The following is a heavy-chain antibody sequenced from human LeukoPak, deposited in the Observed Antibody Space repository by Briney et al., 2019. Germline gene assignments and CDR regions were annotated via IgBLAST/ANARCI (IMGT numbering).Heavy chain of an antibody. CDR3: ARGVVAAAGRTFDF. D-gene: IGHD6-13*01. Sequence: PSETLSLTCTVSGGSISSSSYYWGWIRQPPGKGLEWIGYIHYSGSTYYNPSLKSRVTISVDTSKHQFSLKLSSVTAADTAVYYCARGVVAAAGRTFDFWGQGTLDTVSS. J-gene: IGHJ4*02. CDR1: GGSISSSSYY. V-gene: IGHV4-39*07. CDR2: IHYSGST.